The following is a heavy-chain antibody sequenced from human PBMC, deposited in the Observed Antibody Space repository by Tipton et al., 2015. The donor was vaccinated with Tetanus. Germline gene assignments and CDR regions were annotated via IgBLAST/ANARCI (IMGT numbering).Heavy chain of an antibody. CDR3: ARGILGYCSGGSCYPDNWFDP. D-gene: IGHD2-15*01. V-gene: IGHV4-4*07. CDR1: GGSISSYY. J-gene: IGHJ5*02. Sequence: LRLSCTVSGGSISSYYWSWIRQPAGKGLEWIGRIYTSGSTNYNPSLKSRVTMSVDTSKNQFSLKLSSVTAADTAVYYCARGILGYCSGGSCYPDNWFDPWGQGTLVTVSS. CDR2: IYTSGST.